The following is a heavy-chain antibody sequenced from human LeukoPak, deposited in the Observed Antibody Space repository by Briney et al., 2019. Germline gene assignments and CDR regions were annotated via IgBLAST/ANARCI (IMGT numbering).Heavy chain of an antibody. J-gene: IGHJ4*02. V-gene: IGHV4-4*02. CDR2: IYRSGST. Sequence: SETLSLTCAVSGGSISSSNWWSWVRQPPGKGLEWIGEIYRSGSTNYNPSLKSRVTISVDKSKDRFSLKLSSVTAADTAMYYCARYRGASGYHFDYWGQGTLVTVSS. CDR3: ARYRGASGYHFDY. CDR1: GGSISSSNW. D-gene: IGHD5-12*01.